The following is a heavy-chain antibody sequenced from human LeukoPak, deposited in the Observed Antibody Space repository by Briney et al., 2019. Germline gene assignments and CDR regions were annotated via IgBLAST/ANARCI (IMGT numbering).Heavy chain of an antibody. D-gene: IGHD3-22*01. CDR1: GGSFSGYY. J-gene: IGHJ5*02. Sequence: SETLSLTCAVYGGSFSGYYWSWIRQPPGKGLEWIGEINHSGSTNYNPSLKSRVTISVDTSKNQFSLKLSSVTAADTAVYYCARGSGGGWLLRLDPWGQGTLVTVSS. CDR3: ARGSGGGWLLRLDP. CDR2: INHSGST. V-gene: IGHV4-34*01.